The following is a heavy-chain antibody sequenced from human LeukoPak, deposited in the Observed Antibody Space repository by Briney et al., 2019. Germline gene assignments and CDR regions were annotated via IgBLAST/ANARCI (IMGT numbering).Heavy chain of an antibody. J-gene: IGHJ3*01. D-gene: IGHD4-11*01. CDR1: GGSISGYY. CDR3: ASVTVAIDAFDV. V-gene: IGHV4-30-4*08. CDR2: IFYSVTT. Sequence: SETLSLTCSVSGGSISGYYWIWIRQPPGKGLEWIGYIFYSVTTYYNPSLKSRVSISVDTSKNQFSLRLSSVTAADTAVYYCASVTVAIDAFDVWGQGTMVTVSS.